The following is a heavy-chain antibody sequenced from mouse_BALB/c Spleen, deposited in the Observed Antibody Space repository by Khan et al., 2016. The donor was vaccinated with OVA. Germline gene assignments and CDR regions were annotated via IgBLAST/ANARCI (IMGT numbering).Heavy chain of an antibody. Sequence: EVKLEESGGGLVQPGGSMKLSCVASGFTFSNYWMNWVRQSPEKGLEWVAEIRLKSNNYATHYAESVKGRFTISRDDSKSSVYLQMNNLRAEDTGIYYCTRDSSGAWFAYWGQGTLVTVSA. CDR2: IRLKSNNYAT. CDR1: GFTFSNYW. J-gene: IGHJ3*01. V-gene: IGHV6-6*02. CDR3: TRDSSGAWFAY. D-gene: IGHD3-2*01.